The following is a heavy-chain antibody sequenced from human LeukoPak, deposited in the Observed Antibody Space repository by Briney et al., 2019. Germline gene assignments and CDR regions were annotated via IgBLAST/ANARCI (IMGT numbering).Heavy chain of an antibody. J-gene: IGHJ4*02. D-gene: IGHD4-17*01. Sequence: GGSLRLSCAASGFTFSSYAINWVRQAPGKGLEWVSAIIGTGGTTYYADSVKGRFTISRDNSKNTLYLQMNSPRAEDTAVYYCATGAHDNGDYVGYWGQGILVTVSS. V-gene: IGHV3-23*01. CDR2: IIGTGGTT. CDR3: ATGAHDNGDYVGY. CDR1: GFTFSSYA.